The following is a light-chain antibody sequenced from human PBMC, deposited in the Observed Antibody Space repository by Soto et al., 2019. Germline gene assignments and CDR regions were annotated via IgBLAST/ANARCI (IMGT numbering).Light chain of an antibody. V-gene: IGKV1-5*03. CDR3: QQYNSYWT. Sequence: DIQMTQSPSTLSASLGDRVTITCRASQSISTWLAWYQQKPGKAPKLLIYKASSLESGVPSRFSGSGYGTEFTLTISSLQPDDFGTYYCQQYNSYWTFGQGTKVDIK. J-gene: IGKJ1*01. CDR2: KAS. CDR1: QSISTW.